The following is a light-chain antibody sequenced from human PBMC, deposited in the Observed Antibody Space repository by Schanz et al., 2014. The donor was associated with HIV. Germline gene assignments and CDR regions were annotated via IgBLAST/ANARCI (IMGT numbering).Light chain of an antibody. CDR1: QSVSSTY. V-gene: IGKV3-20*01. CDR2: GAS. Sequence: EIVLTQSPGTLSLSPGERATLSCRASQSVSSTYLAWYQQKPGQAPRLLIYGASTRATGIPDRFSGSGSGTDFTLTISSLQSEDFAVYYCQQYHLWPITFGQGTRLEI. J-gene: IGKJ5*01. CDR3: QQYHLWPIT.